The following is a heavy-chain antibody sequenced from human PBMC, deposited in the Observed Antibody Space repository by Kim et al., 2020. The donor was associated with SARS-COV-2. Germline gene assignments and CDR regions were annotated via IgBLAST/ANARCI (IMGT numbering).Heavy chain of an antibody. V-gene: IGHV4-30-4*01. CDR2: IYYSGST. Sequence: SETLSLTCTVSGGSISSGDYYWSWIRQPPGKGLEWIGYIYYSGSTYYNPSLKSRVTISVDTSKNQFSLKLSSVTAADTAVYYCARAFPPGALWFGDMPEGGMDVWGQGTTVTVSS. CDR3: ARAFPPGALWFGDMPEGGMDV. CDR1: GGSISSGDYY. D-gene: IGHD3-10*01. J-gene: IGHJ6*02.